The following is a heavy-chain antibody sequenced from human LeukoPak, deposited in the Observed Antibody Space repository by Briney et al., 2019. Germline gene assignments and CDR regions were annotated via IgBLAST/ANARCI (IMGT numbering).Heavy chain of an antibody. CDR1: GFTFSNHW. V-gene: IGHV3-74*01. D-gene: IGHD3-22*01. CDR2: IDGGGSST. Sequence: GGSLRLSCVASGFTFSNHWMHWVRQVPGKGLVWVSRIDGGGSSTSYTDSVKGRFSISRDNGENTLYLQMNSLRVEDTAVYYCARGPGSSGGAYVGDYWGHGTLVTVSS. J-gene: IGHJ4*01. CDR3: ARGPGSSGGAYVGDY.